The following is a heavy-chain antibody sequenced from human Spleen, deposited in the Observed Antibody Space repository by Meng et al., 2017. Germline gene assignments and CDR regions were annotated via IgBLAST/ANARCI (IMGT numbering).Heavy chain of an antibody. Sequence: SETLSLTCTVSGGSISSSSDYWGWIRQPPGKGLEWIGSIYYSGYTYYNPSLKSRVAMSVDTSKNRFSLKLTSVTPADAAVYYCARDKTSPGYFDLWGRGTLVTVSS. CDR3: ARDKTSPGYFDL. CDR2: IYYSGYT. CDR1: GGSISSSSDY. J-gene: IGHJ2*01. V-gene: IGHV4-39*07.